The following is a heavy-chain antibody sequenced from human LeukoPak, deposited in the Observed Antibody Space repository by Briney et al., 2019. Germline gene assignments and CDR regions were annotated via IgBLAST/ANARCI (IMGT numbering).Heavy chain of an antibody. Sequence: GGSLRLSCAASGFTFSSHGMSWVRQAPGKGLEWVSTISGSGDNTYYADSVKGRFTISRDTSKNTLYLQMNSLRAEDTAVYYCAKGDNGDYGSSRYYYYMDVWGKGTTVTVSS. CDR1: GFTFSSHG. CDR2: ISGSGDNT. V-gene: IGHV3-23*01. CDR3: AKGDNGDYGSSRYYYYMDV. D-gene: IGHD3-10*01. J-gene: IGHJ6*03.